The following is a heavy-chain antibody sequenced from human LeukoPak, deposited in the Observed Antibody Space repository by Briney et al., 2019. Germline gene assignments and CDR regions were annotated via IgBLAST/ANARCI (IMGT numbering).Heavy chain of an antibody. CDR1: GGTISSGSYY. CDR2: IYTSGST. V-gene: IGHV4-61*02. Sequence: SQTLSLTCTVSGGTISSGSYYWSWIRQPAGKGLEWIGRIYTSGSTNYNPSLKSRVTISVDTSKNQFSLKLSSVTAADTAVYYCARGYYDILTRQNWFDPWGQGTLVTVSS. J-gene: IGHJ5*02. CDR3: ARGYYDILTRQNWFDP. D-gene: IGHD3-9*01.